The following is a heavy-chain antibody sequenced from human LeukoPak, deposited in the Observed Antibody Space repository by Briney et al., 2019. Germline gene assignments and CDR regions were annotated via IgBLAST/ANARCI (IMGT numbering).Heavy chain of an antibody. CDR3: ARGLYDTSGYYLSYFDY. CDR1: GGSISTYS. Sequence: ASETLSLTCTVSGGSISTYSWNWIRQPPGKGLEWIGYISYSGSTDYNPSLKSRVTISVDTSKNQFSLKLSSLIAADPAVYYCARGLYDTSGYYLSYFDYWGQGTLVTVSS. J-gene: IGHJ4*02. D-gene: IGHD3-22*01. CDR2: ISYSGST. V-gene: IGHV4-59*01.